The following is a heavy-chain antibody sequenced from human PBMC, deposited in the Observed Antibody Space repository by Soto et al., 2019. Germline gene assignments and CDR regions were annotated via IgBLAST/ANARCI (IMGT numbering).Heavy chain of an antibody. CDR3: AVTGTYNWFDP. Sequence: QVQLQQWGAGLLKPSETLSLTCSVSGGSLSDSFWNWIRQPPGKGLEWIGEIHHSGISNYNPSLKSRVPMSVDTSRNQFSLKMTSVTAADTAVYYCAVTGTYNWFDPWGQGTLVTVSS. CDR1: GGSLSDSF. J-gene: IGHJ5*02. CDR2: IHHSGIS. D-gene: IGHD7-27*01. V-gene: IGHV4-34*01.